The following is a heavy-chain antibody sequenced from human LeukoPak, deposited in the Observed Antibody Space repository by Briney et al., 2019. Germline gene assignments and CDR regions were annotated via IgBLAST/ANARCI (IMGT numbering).Heavy chain of an antibody. CDR2: ISSSSYI. D-gene: IGHD2-2*01. J-gene: IGHJ6*04. Sequence: GGSLRLSCAASGFTFSSYAMSWVRQAPGKGLEWVSSISSSSYIYYADSVKGRFTISRDNAKNSLYLQMNSLRAEDTAVYYCARDQVSSTRYYYYGMDVWGKGTTVTVSS. V-gene: IGHV3-21*01. CDR1: GFTFSSYA. CDR3: ARDQVSSTRYYYYGMDV.